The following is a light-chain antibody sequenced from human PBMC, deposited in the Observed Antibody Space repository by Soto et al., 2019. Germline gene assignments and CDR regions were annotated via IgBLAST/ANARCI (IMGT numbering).Light chain of an antibody. CDR1: QGISSF. J-gene: IGKJ4*01. Sequence: DIQLTQSPSLLSASVGDRVTITCRASQGISSFLAWYQQKPGKAPRLLIYAASTLQSGVPSRFSGSASGTEFTLTISSLQPEDFATYCCQQLKSYPLTFGGGTNVEIK. CDR3: QQLKSYPLT. CDR2: AAS. V-gene: IGKV1-9*01.